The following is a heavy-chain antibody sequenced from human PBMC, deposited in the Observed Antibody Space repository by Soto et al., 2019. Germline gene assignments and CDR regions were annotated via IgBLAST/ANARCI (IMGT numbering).Heavy chain of an antibody. Sequence: ASETLSLTCSVSGGSISSGAYYWTWTRQHPGKGLEWIGYIYYSGSTYYNPSLKSRVTISVDTSKNQFSLRLTSVTAADTAVYYCARDIGGYGKFDYWGQGALVTVSS. J-gene: IGHJ4*02. CDR2: IYYSGST. V-gene: IGHV4-31*03. CDR3: ARDIGGYGKFDY. CDR1: GGSISSGAYY. D-gene: IGHD1-26*01.